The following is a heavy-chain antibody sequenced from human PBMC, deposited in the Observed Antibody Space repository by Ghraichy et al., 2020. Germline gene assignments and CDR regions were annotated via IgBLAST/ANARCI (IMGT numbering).Heavy chain of an antibody. D-gene: IGHD4-11*01. CDR2: IGTAGDT. CDR1: GFTFSSYD. Sequence: GGSLRLSCAASGFTFSSYDMHWVRQATGKGLEWVSAIGTAGDTYYPGSVKGRFTISRENAKNSLYLQMNSLRAGDTAVYYCARALGPYSNYGAGVYYGMDVWGQGTTVTVSS. CDR3: ARALGPYSNYGAGVYYGMDV. V-gene: IGHV3-13*01. J-gene: IGHJ6*02.